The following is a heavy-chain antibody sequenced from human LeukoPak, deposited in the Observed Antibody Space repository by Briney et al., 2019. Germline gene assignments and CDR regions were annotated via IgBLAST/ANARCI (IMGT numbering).Heavy chain of an antibody. J-gene: IGHJ5*02. D-gene: IGHD3-16*01. CDR1: GGSFSGYY. Sequence: SETLSLTYAVYGGSFSGYYWSWIRQPPGKGLEWIGEINHSGSTNYNPSLKSRVTISVDTSKNQFSLKLSSVTAADTAVYYCARGGDTAAVNSNWFDPWGQGTLVTVSS. CDR3: ARGGDTAAVNSNWFDP. CDR2: INHSGST. V-gene: IGHV4-34*01.